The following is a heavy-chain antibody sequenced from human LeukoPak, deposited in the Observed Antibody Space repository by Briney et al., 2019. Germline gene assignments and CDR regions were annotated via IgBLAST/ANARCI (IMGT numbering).Heavy chain of an antibody. CDR3: ARDRLPLLNVPHWFDP. CDR1: GGSFSGYY. J-gene: IGHJ5*02. V-gene: IGHV4-34*01. Sequence: SETLSLTCAVYGGSFSGYYWSWIRQPPGKGLEWIGEINHSGSTNYNPSLKSRVTVSVDTSKNQFSLKLSSVTAADTAVYYCARDRLPLLNVPHWFDPWGQGTLVTVSS. CDR2: INHSGST. D-gene: IGHD3-10*02.